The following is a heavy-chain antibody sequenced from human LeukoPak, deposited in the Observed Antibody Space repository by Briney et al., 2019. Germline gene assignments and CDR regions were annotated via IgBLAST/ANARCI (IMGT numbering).Heavy chain of an antibody. CDR2: INPGSGAT. D-gene: IGHD6-6*01. V-gene: IGHV1-2*02. CDR3: ARGWQINSSGGFVDP. CDR1: GYGFTDYY. J-gene: IGHJ5*02. Sequence: ASVKVSCQSSGYGFTDYYVHWIRQAPGQGLEWMGWINPGSGATIYAQKFQCRVTMTRDTLTTTTYMEINSLVYDDTAVYYCARGWQINSSGGFVDPWGQGTLVTVSS.